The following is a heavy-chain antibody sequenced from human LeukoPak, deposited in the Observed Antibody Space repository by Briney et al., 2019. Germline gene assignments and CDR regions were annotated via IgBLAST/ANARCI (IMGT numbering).Heavy chain of an antibody. V-gene: IGHV5-51*01. CDR3: ARPRGFGAGNSPFDY. CDR2: IYPGDSDT. Sequence: GESLKISCKGSGYSFTSYWIGWVRQMPGKGLEWMGIIYPGDSDTRYSPSFQGQFTMSVDKSISTAYLQWSGLQASDTAIYYCARPRGFGAGNSPFDYWGQGTLVTVSS. D-gene: IGHD3-10*01. J-gene: IGHJ4*02. CDR1: GYSFTSYW.